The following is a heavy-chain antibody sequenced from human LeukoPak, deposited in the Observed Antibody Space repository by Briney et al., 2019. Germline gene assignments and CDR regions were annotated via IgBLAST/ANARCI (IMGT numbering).Heavy chain of an antibody. CDR2: ITGGSGAK. J-gene: IGHJ4*02. Sequence: RPGGSLRLSCTASGFTFSNFAMSWVRQAPGKGLEWVSTITGGSGAKYYADSVKGRFTISRDNSKDTLYLQMHSLRAEDTAVYFCAKDTPLTTYTSGWSSNSFDYWGQGTLVAVSS. CDR1: GFTFSNFA. V-gene: IGHV3-23*01. CDR3: AKDTPLTTYTSGWSSNSFDY. D-gene: IGHD6-19*01.